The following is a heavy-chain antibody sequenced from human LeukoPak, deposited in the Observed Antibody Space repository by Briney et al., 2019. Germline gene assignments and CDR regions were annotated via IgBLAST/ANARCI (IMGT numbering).Heavy chain of an antibody. CDR2: ISYDGSNK. D-gene: IGHD1-7*01. V-gene: IGHV3-30*18. Sequence: GRSLRLSCAASGFTFSSYGMHWVRQAPGKGLEWVAVISYDGSNKYYADSVKGRFTISRDNSKNTLYLQMNSLRAEDTAVCYCAKVGGITGITDRFGLGDKRTPRIDFDYWGQGTLVTVSS. CDR1: GFTFSSYG. J-gene: IGHJ4*02. CDR3: AKVGGITGITDRFGLGDKRTPRIDFDY.